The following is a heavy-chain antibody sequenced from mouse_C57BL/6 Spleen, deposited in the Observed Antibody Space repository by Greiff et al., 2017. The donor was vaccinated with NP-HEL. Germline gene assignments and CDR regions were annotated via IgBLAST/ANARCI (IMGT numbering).Heavy chain of an antibody. J-gene: IGHJ3*01. CDR3: AHLDYGSSYEGDCAY. CDR1: GYSFTDYN. Sequence: VQLQQSGPELVKPGASVKISCKASGYSFTDYNMNWVKQSNGKSLEWIGVINPNYGTTSYNQKFKGKATLTVDQSSSTAYMQLNSLTSEDSAVYYCAHLDYGSSYEGDCAYWGQGTLVTVSA. CDR2: INPNYGTT. D-gene: IGHD1-1*01. V-gene: IGHV1-39*01.